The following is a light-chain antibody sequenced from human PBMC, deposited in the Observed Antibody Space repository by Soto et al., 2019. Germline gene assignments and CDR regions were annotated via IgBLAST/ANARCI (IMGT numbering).Light chain of an antibody. CDR2: RAS. Sequence: DIQMTQSPSIFSAPVGGTVTLTCRASRTVSNWLAWYQHQPGRAPRLLISRASTLESGVPPRFSGSGFGTEFTLTIDSLQPDDFGTYYCQQYNSYALTFGQGTRLENK. V-gene: IGKV1-5*03. CDR3: QQYNSYALT. CDR1: RTVSNW. J-gene: IGKJ5*01.